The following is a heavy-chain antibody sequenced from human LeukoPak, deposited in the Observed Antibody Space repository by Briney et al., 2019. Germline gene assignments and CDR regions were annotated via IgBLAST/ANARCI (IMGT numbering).Heavy chain of an antibody. CDR2: ISYDGSNK. CDR3: AKVSVYGSGSSVLDY. CDR1: GFTFSSYG. D-gene: IGHD3-10*01. V-gene: IGHV3-30*18. Sequence: GGSLRLSCAASGFTFSSYGMHWVRQAPGKGLEWVAVISYDGSNKYYADSVKGRFTISRDNSKNTLHLQMNSLRAEDTAVYYCAKVSVYGSGSSVLDYWGQGTLVTVSS. J-gene: IGHJ4*02.